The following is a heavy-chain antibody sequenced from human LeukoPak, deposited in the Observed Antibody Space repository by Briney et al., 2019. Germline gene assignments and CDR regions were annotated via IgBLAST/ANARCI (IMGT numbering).Heavy chain of an antibody. Sequence: GGSLRLSCAASGFTFSSYEMNWVRQAPGKGLEWVSYISSSGTTIYYADSVKGRFTISRDNAKNSLYLQMNSLRAEDTAVYYCARVLRYCSGGNCYSGGLGYMDVWGKGTTVTISS. J-gene: IGHJ6*03. CDR1: GFTFSSYE. CDR3: ARVLRYCSGGNCYSGGLGYMDV. D-gene: IGHD2-15*01. CDR2: ISSSGTTI. V-gene: IGHV3-48*03.